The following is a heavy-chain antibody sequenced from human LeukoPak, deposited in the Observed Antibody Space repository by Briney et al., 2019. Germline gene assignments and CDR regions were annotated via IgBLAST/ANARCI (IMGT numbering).Heavy chain of an antibody. CDR1: GYTFTGYY. V-gene: IGHV1-2*02. D-gene: IGHD6-19*01. Sequence: ASVKVSCKPSGYTFTGYYMHWVRQAPGQGLEWMGWINPSSGGTNYAQKFQGRVTMTRDTPISTVYMELSSLRSDDTAVYYCAAYASAWYVVYWGQGTLVTVSS. CDR3: AAYASAWYVVY. J-gene: IGHJ4*02. CDR2: INPSSGGT.